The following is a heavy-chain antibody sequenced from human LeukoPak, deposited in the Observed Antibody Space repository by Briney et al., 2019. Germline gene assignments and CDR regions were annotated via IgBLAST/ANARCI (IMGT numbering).Heavy chain of an antibody. D-gene: IGHD3-22*01. Sequence: GASVKVSCKASGYTFTGYYMHWVRQAPGQGLEWMGRINPNSGGTNYAQKFQGRVTMTRDTSISTAYMELSRLRSDDTAVYYCASNPSGYYYDSSGYRYYYGMDVWGQGTTVTVSS. CDR1: GYTFTGYY. CDR3: ASNPSGYYYDSSGYRYYYGMDV. J-gene: IGHJ6*02. V-gene: IGHV1-2*06. CDR2: INPNSGGT.